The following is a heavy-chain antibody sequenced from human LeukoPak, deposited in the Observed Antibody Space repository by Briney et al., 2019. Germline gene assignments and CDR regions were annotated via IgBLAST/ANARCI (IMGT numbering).Heavy chain of an antibody. J-gene: IGHJ4*02. CDR3: ARQTGSGLFILP. CDR1: GGSFSDYW. V-gene: IGHV4-34*01. Sequence: SETLSLTCAVYGGSFSDYWYAWIRQSPGKGLEWMGEINHSGTTTYIPSLKSQVSISIDTSKNQFSLRLTSVTAADTAVYYCARQTGSGLFILPGGQGTLVTVSS. CDR2: INHSGTT. D-gene: IGHD3/OR15-3a*01.